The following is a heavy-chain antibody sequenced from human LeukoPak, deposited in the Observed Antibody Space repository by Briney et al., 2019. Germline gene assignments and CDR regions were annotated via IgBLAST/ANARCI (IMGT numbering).Heavy chain of an antibody. Sequence: PGGSLRLSCAASGFTFSSYTMKWVRQAPGKGLEWVSSISSSSSYIYYADSVKGRFTISRDNAKNSLYLQRNSLRAEDTAVYYFAREVGYAGVDYWGQGTLVTVSA. J-gene: IGHJ4*02. V-gene: IGHV3-21*01. CDR1: GFTFSSYT. D-gene: IGHD5-12*01. CDR2: ISSSSSYI. CDR3: AREVGYAGVDY.